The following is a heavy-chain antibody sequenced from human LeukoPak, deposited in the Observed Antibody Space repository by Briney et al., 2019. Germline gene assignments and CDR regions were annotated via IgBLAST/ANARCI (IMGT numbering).Heavy chain of an antibody. CDR2: IIPISGTT. J-gene: IGHJ5*02. CDR3: ARELRLGGNWFDP. CDR1: GGTFTSYA. V-gene: IGHV1-69*13. D-gene: IGHD1-26*01. Sequence: GASVKVSCKTSGGTFTSYAITWVRQAPGQGLEWMGKIIPISGTTNYAQKFQGRVTFTADESTSTAYMELSSLRSEDTALYYCARELRLGGNWFDPWGQGTLVTVSS.